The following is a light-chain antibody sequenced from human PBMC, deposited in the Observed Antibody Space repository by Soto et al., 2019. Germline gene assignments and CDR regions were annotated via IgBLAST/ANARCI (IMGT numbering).Light chain of an antibody. CDR2: AAS. J-gene: IGKJ2*01. V-gene: IGKV1-39*01. CDR3: QQSYSTPSYT. Sequence: DIQMTQSPSSLSASVGDRVTITCRASQNINNYLNWYQQIPGKAPRLLIYAASSLQSGVPNRFSGSASGTDFTLTIDSLQPEDFATYYCQQSYSTPSYTFGQGTKLKIK. CDR1: QNINNY.